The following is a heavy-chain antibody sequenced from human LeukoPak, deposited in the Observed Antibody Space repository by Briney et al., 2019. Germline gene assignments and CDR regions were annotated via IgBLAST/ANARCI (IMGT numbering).Heavy chain of an antibody. CDR1: GDSISSYY. J-gene: IGHJ3*02. V-gene: IGHV4-59*01. D-gene: IGHD3-10*01. Sequence: PSETLSLTCTVSGDSISSYYWSWIRQPPGQGLGSIGDIYYTGITKYNPSLKSRVTMSVDTSKNQCSLKLTSVTAANTAVYYCARYCSTSGTKAFGIWGQGTMVTVSS. CDR3: ARYCSTSGTKAFGI. CDR2: IYYTGIT.